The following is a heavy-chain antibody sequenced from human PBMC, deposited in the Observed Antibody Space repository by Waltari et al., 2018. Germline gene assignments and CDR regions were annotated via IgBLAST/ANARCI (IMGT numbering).Heavy chain of an antibody. CDR1: GFTFDDYA. CDR2: ISWNSGNI. CDR3: AKGHSGSYGLDS. V-gene: IGHV3-9*01. D-gene: IGHD1-26*01. Sequence: VQLVESGGGVVQPGRSLRLSCAASGFTFDDYAMHWVRQAPGKGLEGVSGISWNSGNIGYADSVKGRFTISRDNAKNSLYLQMNSLRTGDTALYYCAKGHSGSYGLDSWGQGTLVTVSP. J-gene: IGHJ4*02.